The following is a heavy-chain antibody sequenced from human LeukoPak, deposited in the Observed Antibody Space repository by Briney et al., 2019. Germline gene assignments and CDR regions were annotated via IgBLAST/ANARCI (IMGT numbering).Heavy chain of an antibody. D-gene: IGHD1-26*01. CDR3: ATSRKWELLRRDAFDI. V-gene: IGHV1-24*01. CDR2: FDPEDGET. J-gene: IGHJ3*02. Sequence: ASVKVSCKVSGYTLTELSMHWVRQAPGKGPEWMGGFDPEDGETIYAQKFQGRVTMTEDTSTDTAYMELSSLRSEDTAVYYCATSRKWELLRRDAFDIWGQGTMVTVCS. CDR1: GYTLTELS.